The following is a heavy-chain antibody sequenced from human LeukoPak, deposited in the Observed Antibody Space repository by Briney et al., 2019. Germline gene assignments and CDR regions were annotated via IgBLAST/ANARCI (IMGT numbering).Heavy chain of an antibody. D-gene: IGHD1-26*01. CDR2: ILTSGTT. CDR1: GGSISNYY. Sequence: PSETLSLTCTISGGSISNYYWSWVRQPPGKGLEWIGYILTSGTTNYNPSLKGRLTISVDTSKNQFTLKLSSVTAADTAVYYCARLRVSGSYLYYFDCWGQGTLVTVSS. CDR3: ARLRVSGSYLYYFDC. V-gene: IGHV4-4*09. J-gene: IGHJ4*02.